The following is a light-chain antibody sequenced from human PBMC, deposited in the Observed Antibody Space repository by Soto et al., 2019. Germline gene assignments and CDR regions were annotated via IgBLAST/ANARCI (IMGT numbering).Light chain of an antibody. V-gene: IGKV3-15*01. CDR3: QHYSTWLWT. CDR2: GAS. Sequence: EIVMTQSPATLSVSPGERATLSCRASQSVSSKLAWYQQKPGQGPRLLLCGASTRATGIPDRFSASGPWTEFTLTIRSLQSEDFAVYYGQHYSTWLWTFGQGNKVEIK. CDR1: QSVSSK. J-gene: IGKJ1*01.